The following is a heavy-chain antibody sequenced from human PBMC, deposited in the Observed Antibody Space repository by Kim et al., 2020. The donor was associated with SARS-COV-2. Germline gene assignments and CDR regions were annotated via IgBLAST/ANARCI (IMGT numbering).Heavy chain of an antibody. Sequence: ASVKVSCKTSGYTFTNYYIHWVRQAPGQGLEWMGIINPSDGRTTYAQRFQGRLTMTGDASTSTVYMELSSLISEDTAVFYCARGSEVRGNELWEWGQGTLVTVSS. D-gene: IGHD1-26*01. CDR2: INPSDGRT. CDR1: GYTFTNYY. CDR3: ARGSEVRGNELWE. V-gene: IGHV1-46*01. J-gene: IGHJ4*02.